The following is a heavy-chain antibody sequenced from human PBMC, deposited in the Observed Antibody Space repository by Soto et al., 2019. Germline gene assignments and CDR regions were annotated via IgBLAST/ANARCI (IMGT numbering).Heavy chain of an antibody. CDR1: GYTFTGYY. D-gene: IGHD6-6*01. J-gene: IGHJ6*02. CDR2: ISPNSGGT. V-gene: IGHV1-2*02. Sequence: QVHLVQSGAEVKKPGASVKVSCKASGYTFTGYYMHWVRQAPGQGLEWMGWISPNSGGTNFAHKFQGRVTMTTDTSINTAYMELSRLTYDDTAVYYCARDRVPFSSSSGHYYYGMDVWCQGTTVTVSS. CDR3: ARDRVPFSSSSGHYYYGMDV.